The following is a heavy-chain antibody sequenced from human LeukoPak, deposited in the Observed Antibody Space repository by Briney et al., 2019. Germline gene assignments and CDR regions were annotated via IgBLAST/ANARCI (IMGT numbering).Heavy chain of an antibody. CDR1: GGSISSYY. CDR3: ARDSSTRGSGWSVNYYYGMDV. D-gene: IGHD6-19*01. Sequence: SETLSLTCTVSGGSISSYYWSWIRQPAGKGLEWIGRIYTSGSTNYNPSLKSRVTISVDTSKNQFSLKLSSVTAADTAVYYCARDSSTRGSGWSVNYYYGMDVWGQGTTVTVSS. J-gene: IGHJ6*02. CDR2: IYTSGST. V-gene: IGHV4-4*07.